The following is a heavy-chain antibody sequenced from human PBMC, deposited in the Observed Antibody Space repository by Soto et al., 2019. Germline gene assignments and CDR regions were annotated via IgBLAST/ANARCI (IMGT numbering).Heavy chain of an antibody. V-gene: IGHV4-59*01. CDR1: GGSISTYY. Sequence: QVQLQESGPGLVKPSETLSLTCTVSGGSISTYYWSWIRQPPGKGLEWIGYIYYNGSTNYNPSLKSRVTKSVDASINQFSLKLSSVTTADTAVYYCARGRYCSGGTCYELGFDYWGQGSLVPVSS. CDR3: ARGRYCSGGTCYELGFDY. CDR2: IYYNGST. J-gene: IGHJ4*02. D-gene: IGHD2-15*01.